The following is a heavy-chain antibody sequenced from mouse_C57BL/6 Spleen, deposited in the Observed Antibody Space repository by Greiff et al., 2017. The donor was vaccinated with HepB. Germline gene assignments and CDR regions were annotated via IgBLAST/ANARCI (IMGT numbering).Heavy chain of an antibody. D-gene: IGHD2-2*01. CDR2: ISGGGGNT. Sequence: DVMLVESGGGLVKPGGSLKLSCAASGFTFSSYTMSWVRQTPEKRLEWVATISGGGGNTYYPDSVKGRFTISRDNAKNTLYLQMSSLRSEDTALYYCARRGDGYGYAMDYWGQGTSVTVSS. J-gene: IGHJ4*01. CDR3: ARRGDGYGYAMDY. V-gene: IGHV5-9*01. CDR1: GFTFSSYT.